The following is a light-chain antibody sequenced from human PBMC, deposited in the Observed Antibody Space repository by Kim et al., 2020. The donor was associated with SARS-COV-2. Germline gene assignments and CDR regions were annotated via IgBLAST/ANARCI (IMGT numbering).Light chain of an antibody. CDR2: AAS. V-gene: IGKV1-9*01. CDR1: QGISSF. CDR3: QQFQSYPYT. J-gene: IGKJ2*01. Sequence: SASVGDRVTITRRASQGISSFLAWFQQKPGKAPEHLIYAASTLQSGVPSRFSGSGSGTEYSLTITGLQPEDFATYFCQQFQSYPYTFGQGTKLEI.